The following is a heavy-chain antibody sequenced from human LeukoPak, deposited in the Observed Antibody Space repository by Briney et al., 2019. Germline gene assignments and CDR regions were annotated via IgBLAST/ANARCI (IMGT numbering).Heavy chain of an antibody. CDR1: GFGFNSHG. CDR2: ISYDGSNT. V-gene: IGHV3-30*18. CDR3: AKDRDSYGLLGYFDL. D-gene: IGHD5-18*01. J-gene: IGHJ2*01. Sequence: GGSLRLSCAASGFGFNSHGMHWVRQAPGKGLDWVAVISYDGSNTYYADSVKGRFTISRDNSKNTLDLQMNSLRAEDTAVYYYAKDRDSYGLLGYFDLWGRGTLVSASS.